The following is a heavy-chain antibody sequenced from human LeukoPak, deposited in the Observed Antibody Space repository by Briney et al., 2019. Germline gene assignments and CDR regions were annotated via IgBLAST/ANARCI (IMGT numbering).Heavy chain of an antibody. Sequence: GGSLRLSCAASGFTFSSYEMNWVRQAPGKGLEWVSYISSSDSTIYYADSVKGRFTISRDNAKNSLYLQMNSLRAEDTAVYYCARSAARRGGQKTPWDYWGQGTLVTVSS. J-gene: IGHJ4*02. CDR2: ISSSDSTI. CDR3: ARSAARRGGQKTPWDY. D-gene: IGHD6-6*01. V-gene: IGHV3-48*03. CDR1: GFTFSSYE.